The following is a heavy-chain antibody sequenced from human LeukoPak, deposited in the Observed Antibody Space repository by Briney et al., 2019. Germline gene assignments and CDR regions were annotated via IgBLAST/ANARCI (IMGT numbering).Heavy chain of an antibody. J-gene: IGHJ4*02. CDR3: ARPSHDFILSPAALYY. V-gene: IGHV4-39*01. D-gene: IGHD3-16*01. Sequence: SETLSLTCTVSGGSISSSSYYWGWIRQPPGKGLEWIGSIYYSGSTYYNPSLKSRVTISVDTSKNQFSLKLSSVTAADTAVYYCARPSHDFILSPAALYYWGQGTLVTVSS. CDR2: IYYSGST. CDR1: GGSISSSSYY.